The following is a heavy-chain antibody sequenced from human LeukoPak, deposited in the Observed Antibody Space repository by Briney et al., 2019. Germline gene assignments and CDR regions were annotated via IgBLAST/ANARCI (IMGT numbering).Heavy chain of an antibody. CDR3: ARDNRDTVMVKVSYYGMDV. CDR1: GFTFSSYD. V-gene: IGHV3-13*01. CDR2: IGTAGDT. Sequence: GGSLRLSCAASGFTFSSYDMHWVRQATGKGLEWVSAIGTAGDTYYPGSVKGRFTISRENAKNSLYLQMNSLRAEDTAVYYCARDNRDTVMVKVSYYGMDVWGQGTTVTVSS. D-gene: IGHD5-18*01. J-gene: IGHJ6*02.